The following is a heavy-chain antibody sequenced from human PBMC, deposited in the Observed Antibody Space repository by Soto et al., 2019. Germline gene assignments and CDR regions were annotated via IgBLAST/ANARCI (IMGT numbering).Heavy chain of an antibody. CDR3: ARGDYYDSSGPFSDAFDI. J-gene: IGHJ3*02. D-gene: IGHD3-22*01. V-gene: IGHV3-30*03. CDR1: GFTFSSYG. CDR2: ISYDGSNK. Sequence: GGSLRLSCAASGFTFSSYGMHWVRQAPGKGLEWVAVISYDGSNKYYADSVKGRFTISRDNSKNTLYLQMNSLRAEDTAVYYCARGDYYDSSGPFSDAFDIWGQGTMVTVSS.